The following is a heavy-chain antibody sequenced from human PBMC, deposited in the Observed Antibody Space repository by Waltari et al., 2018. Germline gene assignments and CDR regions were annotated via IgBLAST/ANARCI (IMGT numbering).Heavy chain of an antibody. CDR2: IAHSGST. J-gene: IGHJ4*02. Sequence: QVQLQESGPGLVKPSETLSLTCTVSGYSISSGYYWGCIRQPPGKGLEWVGGIAHSGSTYYRPSLHSRVTLSVDTYKNQFSLKLSSVTAADTAVYYCARVIAVAGTSHWGQGTLVTVSS. D-gene: IGHD6-19*01. V-gene: IGHV4-38-2*02. CDR3: ARVIAVAGTSH. CDR1: GYSISSGYY.